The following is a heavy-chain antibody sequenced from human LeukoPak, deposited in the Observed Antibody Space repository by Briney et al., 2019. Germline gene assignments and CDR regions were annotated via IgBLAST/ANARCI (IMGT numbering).Heavy chain of an antibody. Sequence: GGSLRLACAASGFRFSSYAMSWVRQAPGKGLEWVSAISGSGVSTYYADSVKGRFTISRDNSKNTLYLQMNSLRAEDTAVYYCARDPTGDKGAFDIWGQGTMVTVSS. CDR2: ISGSGVST. J-gene: IGHJ3*02. CDR1: GFRFSSYA. D-gene: IGHD3-16*01. CDR3: ARDPTGDKGAFDI. V-gene: IGHV3-23*01.